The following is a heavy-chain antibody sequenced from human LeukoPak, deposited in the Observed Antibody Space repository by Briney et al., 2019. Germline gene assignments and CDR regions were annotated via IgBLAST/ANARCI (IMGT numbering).Heavy chain of an antibody. CDR3: ASSGGYSSSSAGIDY. J-gene: IGHJ4*02. CDR2: IIPIFGTA. V-gene: IGHV1-69*13. D-gene: IGHD6-6*01. Sequence: SVKVSCKASGGTFSSYAISWVRQAPGQGLEWMGGIIPIFGTANYAQKFQGRVTITADESTSTAYMELSCLRSEDTAVYYCASSGGYSSSSAGIDYWGQGTLVTVSS. CDR1: GGTFSSYA.